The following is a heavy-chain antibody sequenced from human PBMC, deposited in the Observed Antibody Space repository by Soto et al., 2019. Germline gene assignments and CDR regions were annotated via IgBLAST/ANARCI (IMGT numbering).Heavy chain of an antibody. D-gene: IGHD3-22*01. V-gene: IGHV3-33*01. Sequence: GGSLRLSCAASGFTFSSYGMHWVRQAPGKGLEWVAVIWYDGSNKYYADSVKGRFTISRDNSKNTLYLQMNSLRAEDTAVYYCAREGGYYDSSGQYLGGYFDYWGQGTLVTVSS. J-gene: IGHJ4*02. CDR3: AREGGYYDSSGQYLGGYFDY. CDR2: IWYDGSNK. CDR1: GFTFSSYG.